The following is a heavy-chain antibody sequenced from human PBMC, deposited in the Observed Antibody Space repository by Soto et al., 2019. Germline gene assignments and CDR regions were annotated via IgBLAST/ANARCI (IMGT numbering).Heavy chain of an antibody. CDR2: ISSSLGHT. Sequence: LRLSCVASGFDFSDFHISWVRQAPGKGLEWISYISSSLGHTDYAESVKGRFTISRDNAKSSVFLEMSDLRSDDTAVYYCARGPGDLGYFDYWGQGALVTVSS. CDR3: ARGPGDLGYFDY. D-gene: IGHD3-10*01. V-gene: IGHV3-11*05. J-gene: IGHJ4*02. CDR1: GFDFSDFH.